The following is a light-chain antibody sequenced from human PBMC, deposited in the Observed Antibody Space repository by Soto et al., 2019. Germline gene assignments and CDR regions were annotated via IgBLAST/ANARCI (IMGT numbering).Light chain of an antibody. Sequence: QSVLTQPASVSGSPGQSIAISCSGTSSDVGSYNLVSWYQQHPGKAPKLMIYEGDKRPSGVSDRFSGSKSGNTASLTISGLQADDEADYYCCSYAPTTTFVFGTGTKVTVL. CDR1: SSDVGSYNL. CDR2: EGD. J-gene: IGLJ1*01. CDR3: CSYAPTTTFV. V-gene: IGLV2-23*03.